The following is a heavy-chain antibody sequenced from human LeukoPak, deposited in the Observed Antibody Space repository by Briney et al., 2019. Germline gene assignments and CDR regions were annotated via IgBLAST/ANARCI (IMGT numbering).Heavy chain of an antibody. CDR3: ARIRRGYYGMDV. V-gene: IGHV3-7*01. Sequence: GGSLRLSCAASGFTVSSNYMSWVRQAPGKGLEWVANVKQDGSEKYYVDSVKGRFTISRDNAKNSLYLQMNSLRAEDTAVYYCARIRRGYYGMDVWGQGTTVTVSS. D-gene: IGHD3-10*01. J-gene: IGHJ6*02. CDR2: VKQDGSEK. CDR1: GFTVSSNY.